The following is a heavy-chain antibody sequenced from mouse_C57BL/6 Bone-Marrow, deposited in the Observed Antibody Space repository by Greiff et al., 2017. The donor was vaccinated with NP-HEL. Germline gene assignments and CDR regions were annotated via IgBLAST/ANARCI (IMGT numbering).Heavy chain of an antibody. CDR2: IFPGSGST. CDR1: GYTFTDYY. Sequence: QVQLKESGPELVKPGASAKISCKASGYTFTDYYINWVKQRPGQGLEWIGWIFPGSGSTYYNEKFKGKATLTVDKSSSTAYMLLSSLTSEDSAVYFCARRAHYYGSPYYFDYWGQGTTLTVSS. CDR3: ARRAHYYGSPYYFDY. D-gene: IGHD1-1*01. V-gene: IGHV1-75*01. J-gene: IGHJ2*01.